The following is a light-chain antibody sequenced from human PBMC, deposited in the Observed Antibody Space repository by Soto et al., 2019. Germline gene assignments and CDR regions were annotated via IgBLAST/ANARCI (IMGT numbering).Light chain of an antibody. J-gene: IGKJ4*01. V-gene: IGKV3-11*01. CDR2: DAS. CDR1: QSVRSY. Sequence: EIVLTQSPATLSLSPGERATLSCRASQSVRSYLAWYQQKPGQAPRLLIYDASNRATGIPARFSGSGSGTDFTLTISSLEPEDFAVYFCQQRSNCPLTFGGGTKVDIK. CDR3: QQRSNCPLT.